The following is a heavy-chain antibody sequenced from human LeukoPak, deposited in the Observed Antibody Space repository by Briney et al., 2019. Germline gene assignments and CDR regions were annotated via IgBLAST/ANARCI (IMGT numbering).Heavy chain of an antibody. CDR3: ARDALGCSSTSCYREYYGMDV. V-gene: IGHV1-69*01. D-gene: IGHD2-2*01. CDR1: GGTFSSYA. J-gene: IGHJ6*04. CDR2: IIPIFGTA. Sequence: VASVKVSCMASGGTFSSYAISWVRQAPGQGLEWMGGIIPIFGTANYAQKFQGRVTITADESTSTAYMELSSLRSEDTAVYYCARDALGCSSTSCYREYYGMDVWGKGTTVTVSS.